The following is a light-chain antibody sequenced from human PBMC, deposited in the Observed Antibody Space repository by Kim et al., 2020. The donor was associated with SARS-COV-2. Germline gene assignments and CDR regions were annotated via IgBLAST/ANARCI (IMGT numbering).Light chain of an antibody. CDR2: SAS. CDR3: LLYFGDAWV. CDR1: Y. V-gene: IGLV7-43*01. J-gene: IGLJ3*02. Sequence: YPNWFQQKHGQPPRAVIYSASDKHSWTPARFSGSLLGVKAALTLSGVQPEDAADYYCLLYFGDAWVFGGGTKLTVL.